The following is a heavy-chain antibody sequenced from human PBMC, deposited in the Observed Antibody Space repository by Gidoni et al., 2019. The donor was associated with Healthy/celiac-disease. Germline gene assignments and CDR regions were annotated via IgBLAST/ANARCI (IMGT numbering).Heavy chain of an antibody. CDR2: IKSKTDGGTT. Sequence: EVQLVESGGGLVKPGGSLRLAGAASGFTFRNAWMSWVRQAPGNGLEWVGRIKSKTDGGTTDYAAPVKGRFTISRDDSKNTLYLQMNSLKTEDTAVYYCTTDNHLAVAGTEYFQHWGQGTLVTVSS. D-gene: IGHD6-19*01. CDR3: TTDNHLAVAGTEYFQH. V-gene: IGHV3-15*01. J-gene: IGHJ1*01. CDR1: GFTFRNAW.